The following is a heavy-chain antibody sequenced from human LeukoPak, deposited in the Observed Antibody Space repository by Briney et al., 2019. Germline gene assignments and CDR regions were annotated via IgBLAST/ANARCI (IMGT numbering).Heavy chain of an antibody. CDR3: ARHSASDRYYYDSSGYYRSWYFDY. D-gene: IGHD3-22*01. J-gene: IGHJ4*02. CDR2: INHSGST. Sequence: SETLSLTCAVYGGSFSGYYWSWIRQPPGKGLEWIGEINHSGSTNYNPSLKSRVTISVDTSKNQFSLKLSSVTAADTAVYYCARHSASDRYYYDSSGYYRSWYFDYWGQGTLVTVSS. V-gene: IGHV4-34*01. CDR1: GGSFSGYY.